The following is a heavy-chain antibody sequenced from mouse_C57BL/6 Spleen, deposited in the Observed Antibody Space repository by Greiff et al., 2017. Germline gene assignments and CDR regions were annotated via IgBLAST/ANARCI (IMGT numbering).Heavy chain of an antibody. J-gene: IGHJ2*01. Sequence: VQLQQPGAELVKPGASVKLSCKASGYTFTSYWMHWVKQRPGQGLEWIGMIHPNSGSTNYNEKFKSKATLTVDKSSSTAYMQLSSLTSEDSAVYYCARIPADYYGLDYWGQGTTLTVSS. CDR3: ARIPADYYGLDY. CDR1: GYTFTSYW. V-gene: IGHV1-64*01. CDR2: IHPNSGST. D-gene: IGHD1-1*01.